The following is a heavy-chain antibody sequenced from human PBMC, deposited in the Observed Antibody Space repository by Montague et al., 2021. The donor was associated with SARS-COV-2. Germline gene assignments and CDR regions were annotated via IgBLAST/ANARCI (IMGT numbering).Heavy chain of an antibody. V-gene: IGHV3-23*01. Sequence: SLRLSCEASGFTFSTYGMTLVRQALGKGLEWVSSISASAMRTHYPYSXKGRFTISRDNSKNTLYLQMSSLRAEDTAVYFCLNYHGSGSYGDFWGQGTLVTVSP. CDR3: LNYHGSGSYGDF. D-gene: IGHD3-10*01. CDR2: ISASAMRT. J-gene: IGHJ4*02. CDR1: GFTFSTYG.